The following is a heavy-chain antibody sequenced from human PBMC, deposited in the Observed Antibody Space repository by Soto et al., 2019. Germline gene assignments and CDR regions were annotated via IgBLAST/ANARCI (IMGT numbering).Heavy chain of an antibody. Sequence: ASVKVSCKASGYTFTRSGISWVRQAPGQGPEWMGWISSYNGDTNYAQTLQGRVTMTTDTSTSTAYMELSSLRSDDTAVYYCASSYSNYALIDYYYYGMDVWGQGTTVTVSS. CDR2: ISSYNGDT. V-gene: IGHV1-18*01. CDR1: GYTFTRSG. J-gene: IGHJ6*02. D-gene: IGHD4-4*01. CDR3: ASSYSNYALIDYYYYGMDV.